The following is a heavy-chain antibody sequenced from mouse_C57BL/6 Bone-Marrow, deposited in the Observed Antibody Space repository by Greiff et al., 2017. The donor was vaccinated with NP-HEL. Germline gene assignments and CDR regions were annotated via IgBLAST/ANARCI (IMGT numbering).Heavy chain of an antibody. CDR2: IYPRSGNT. Sequence: QVQLQQSGAELVRPGASVKLSCKASGYTFTSYGISWVKQRTGQGLEWIGVIYPRSGNTYYNEKFKGKATLTADKSSSTAYMELRSLTSEDSAVYFCARSNSPAYWGQGTLVTVSA. CDR3: ARSNSPAY. J-gene: IGHJ3*01. V-gene: IGHV1-81*01. CDR1: GYTFTSYG.